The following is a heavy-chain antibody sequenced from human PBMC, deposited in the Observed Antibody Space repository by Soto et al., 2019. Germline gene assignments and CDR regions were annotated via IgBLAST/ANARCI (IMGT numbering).Heavy chain of an antibody. Sequence: GGSLRLSCAASGFTFSSYWKSWVRQAPGKGLEWVASIKQDGSEKYYVHSVKGRFTISRDNAKNSLYLQMNSLRAEDTAVYYCAREFYCVNSDAFDIWGQGTMVTVSS. J-gene: IGHJ3*02. CDR1: GFTFSSYW. D-gene: IGHD2-8*02. CDR2: IKQDGSEK. CDR3: AREFYCVNSDAFDI. V-gene: IGHV3-7*01.